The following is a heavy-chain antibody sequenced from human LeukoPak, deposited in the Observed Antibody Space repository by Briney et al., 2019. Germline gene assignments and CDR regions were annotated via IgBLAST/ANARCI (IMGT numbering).Heavy chain of an antibody. J-gene: IGHJ6*02. CDR1: GGTFSSYA. CDR3: ARWDSSGFPAGYYYGMDV. V-gene: IGHV1-69*13. D-gene: IGHD6-19*01. Sequence: SVKVSCKASGGTFSSYAISWVRQAPGQGLEWMGGIIPIFGTANYAQKFQGRVTITADESTSTAYMELSSLRSEDTAVYCCARWDSSGFPAGYYYGMDVWGQGTTVTVSS. CDR2: IIPIFGTA.